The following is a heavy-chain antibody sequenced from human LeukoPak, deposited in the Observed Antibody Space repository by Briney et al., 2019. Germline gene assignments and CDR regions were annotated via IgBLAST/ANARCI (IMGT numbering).Heavy chain of an antibody. CDR3: ARGVMYYDILTGYSSRLAFDI. CDR1: GGSISSSSYY. D-gene: IGHD3-9*01. Sequence: SETLSLTCTVSGGSISSSSYYWGWIRQPPGKGLEWIGSIYYSGSTYYNPSLKSRVTISVDTSKNQFSLKLSSVTAADTAVYYCARGVMYYDILTGYSSRLAFDIWGQGTMVTVSS. J-gene: IGHJ3*02. CDR2: IYYSGST. V-gene: IGHV4-39*07.